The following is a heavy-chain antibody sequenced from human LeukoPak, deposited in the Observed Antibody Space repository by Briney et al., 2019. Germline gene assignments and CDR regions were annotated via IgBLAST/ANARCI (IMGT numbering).Heavy chain of an antibody. CDR2: IYPGDSDT. D-gene: IGHD1-7*01. J-gene: IGHJ5*02. CDR3: ARRAAGTSTAGWFDP. Sequence: GESLMISCQGSRYKFANFWIGWVRQMPGKGLEWMGIIYPGDSDTRYSPSFQGQVTISADKSISTAYLQWSSLKASDTAMYYCARRAAGTSTAGWFDPWGQGTLVTVSS. V-gene: IGHV5-51*01. CDR1: RYKFANFW.